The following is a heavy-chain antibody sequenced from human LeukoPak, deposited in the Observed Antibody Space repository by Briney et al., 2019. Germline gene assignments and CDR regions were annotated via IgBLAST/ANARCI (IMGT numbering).Heavy chain of an antibody. CDR1: GFTFDDYA. D-gene: IGHD3-22*01. J-gene: IGHJ4*02. Sequence: GRSLRLSCAASGFTFDDYAMHWVRQAPGKGLEWVSGISWNSGSIGYADSVKGGFTISRDNAKNSLYLQMNSLRTEDTALYYCAISSDSSGYYYVPYFDYWGQGTLVTVSS. CDR3: AISSDSSGYYYVPYFDY. CDR2: ISWNSGSI. V-gene: IGHV3-9*01.